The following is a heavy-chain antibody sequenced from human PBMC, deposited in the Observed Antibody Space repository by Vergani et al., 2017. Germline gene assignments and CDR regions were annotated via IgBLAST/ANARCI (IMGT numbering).Heavy chain of an antibody. J-gene: IGHJ4*02. V-gene: IGHV4-34*01. D-gene: IGHD6-13*01. CDR2: INHSGST. CDR3: ARGKKKRGQQLVSEYDY. CDR1: GGSFSGYY. Sequence: QVQLQQWGAGLLKPSETLSLTCAVYGGSFSGYYWSWIRQPPGKGLEWIGEINHSGSTNYNPSLKSRVTISVDTSKNQFSLKLSSVTAADTAVYYCARGKKKRGQQLVSEYDYWGQGTLVTVSS.